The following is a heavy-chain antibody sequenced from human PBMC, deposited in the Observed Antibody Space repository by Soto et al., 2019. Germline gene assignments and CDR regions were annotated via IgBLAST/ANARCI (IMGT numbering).Heavy chain of an antibody. D-gene: IGHD3-22*01. CDR1: GYSFTSYW. V-gene: IGHV5-51*01. Sequence: GESLKISCKGSGYSFTSYWIGWVRQMPGKGLEWMGIIYPGDSDTRYSPSFQGQVTISADKSISTAYLQWSSLKASDTAMYYCARPTYYDSSGYHPQDDFDIWGQGTMVTFS. J-gene: IGHJ3*02. CDR3: ARPTYYDSSGYHPQDDFDI. CDR2: IYPGDSDT.